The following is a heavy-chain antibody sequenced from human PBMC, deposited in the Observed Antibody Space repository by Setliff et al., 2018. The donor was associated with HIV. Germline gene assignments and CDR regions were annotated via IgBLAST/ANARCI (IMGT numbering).Heavy chain of an antibody. CDR1: GYSISGDYY. CDR3: VRVHWFDP. Sequence: SETLSLTCFVSGYSISGDYYWGWIRQPPGKGLEWIGSINHRGITYYNPSLKSRVTIPVDTSNNQFSLYLNSVTAADTAVYYCVRVHWFDPWGQGTLVTVSS. CDR2: INHRGIT. D-gene: IGHD3-10*01. V-gene: IGHV4-38-2*01. J-gene: IGHJ5*02.